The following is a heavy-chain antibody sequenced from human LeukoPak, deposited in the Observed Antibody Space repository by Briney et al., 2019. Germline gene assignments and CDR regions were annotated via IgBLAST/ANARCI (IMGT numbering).Heavy chain of an antibody. CDR3: GRAEHDWGSDY. J-gene: IGHJ4*02. CDR1: GDSISGNRAT. CDR2: IYYRSKWYS. Sequence: SQTLSLTCAISGDSISGNRATWNWLRQSPSRGLEWLGRIYYRSKWYSDYAVSVKGRITINPDTSKNQFSLLLNSVTPEDTAVYFCGRAEHDWGSDYWGQGTLVTVSS. D-gene: IGHD3-9*01. V-gene: IGHV6-1*01.